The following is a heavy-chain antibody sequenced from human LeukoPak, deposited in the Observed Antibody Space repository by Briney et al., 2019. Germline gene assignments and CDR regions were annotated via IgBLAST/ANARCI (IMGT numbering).Heavy chain of an antibody. V-gene: IGHV1-69-2*01. CDR2: VDPEDGET. CDR3: ATHLSRWELLDAFDV. J-gene: IGHJ3*01. CDR1: GYTFTDYY. Sequence: ATVKISCKVSGYTFTDYYMHWVQQAPGKGLEWMGLVDPEDGETIYAEKFQGRVTITADTSTDTAYMELSSLRSEDTAVYYFATHLSRWELLDAFDVWGQGTMVTVSS. D-gene: IGHD1-26*01.